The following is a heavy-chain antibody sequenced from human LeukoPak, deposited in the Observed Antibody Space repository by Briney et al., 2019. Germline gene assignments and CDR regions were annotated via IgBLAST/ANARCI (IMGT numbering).Heavy chain of an antibody. J-gene: IGHJ4*02. Sequence: APLKGSSKASRYRLTSDYNHSIRQAPGEGLEWMGVINTSGGSTSYEQKFEDSVTMTRDTSTSTVYMELSSLRSEDTAVYYCARGSRWLGDYWGQGTLVTVSS. CDR2: INTSGGST. V-gene: IGHV1-46*01. CDR3: ARGSRWLGDY. CDR1: RYRLTSDY. D-gene: IGHD5-24*01.